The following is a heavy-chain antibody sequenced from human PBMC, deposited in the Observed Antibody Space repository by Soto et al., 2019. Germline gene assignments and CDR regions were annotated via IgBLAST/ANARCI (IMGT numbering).Heavy chain of an antibody. J-gene: IGHJ4*02. V-gene: IGHV3-30*18. CDR3: AKDQDAGAAAYYFDH. D-gene: IGHD6-13*01. Sequence: PGGSLRLSCAASGFTFSSYGMHWVRQAPGKGLEWVAVISNDGSDKYDADSGKGRFTISRDNSKNTLYLQMNSLRGEDTAVYYCAKDQDAGAAAYYFDHWGQGTLVTVSS. CDR2: ISNDGSDK. CDR1: GFTFSSYG.